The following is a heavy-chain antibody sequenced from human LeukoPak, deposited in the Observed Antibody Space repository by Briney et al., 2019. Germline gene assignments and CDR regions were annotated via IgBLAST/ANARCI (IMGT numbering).Heavy chain of an antibody. D-gene: IGHD2-15*01. Sequence: PSETLSLTCTVSGGSISSYYWSWIRQPPGKGLEWIGYIYYSGSTNYNPSLKGRVTISVDTSKNLFSLKLSSVTAADTAVYYCARGVVDFLEAMHYYYMDVWGKGTTVTVSS. V-gene: IGHV4-59*12. CDR2: IYYSGST. CDR1: GGSISSYY. J-gene: IGHJ6*03. CDR3: ARGVVDFLEAMHYYYMDV.